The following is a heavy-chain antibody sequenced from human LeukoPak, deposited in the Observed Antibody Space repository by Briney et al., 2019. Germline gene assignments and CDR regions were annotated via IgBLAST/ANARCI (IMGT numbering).Heavy chain of an antibody. CDR3: AKISRRGGMTTVTSDFDY. D-gene: IGHD4-17*01. J-gene: IGHJ4*02. CDR2: ISGSGGST. CDR1: GFTFSSYA. V-gene: IGHV3-23*01. Sequence: PGGSLRLSCAASGFTFSSYAMSWVRQAPGKGLEWVSAISGSGGSTYYADSVKGRFTISRDNSKNTLYLQMNSLRAEDTAVYYCAKISRRGGMTTVTSDFDYWGQGTLVTVSS.